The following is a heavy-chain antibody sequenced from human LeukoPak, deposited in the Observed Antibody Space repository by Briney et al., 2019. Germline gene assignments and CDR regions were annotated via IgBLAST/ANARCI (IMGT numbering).Heavy chain of an antibody. CDR3: AKDTGGNGAYFYAMDV. CDR2: INWNSDTK. CDR1: GFAFHNYA. J-gene: IGHJ6*02. D-gene: IGHD4-23*01. Sequence: GGSLRLSCVGSGFAFHNYAMHWVRRPPGKGLEWVSAINWNSDTKAYADSVKGRFTISRDRARNSLYLQMDSLRPEDTALYYCAKDTGGNGAYFYAMDVWGQGTSVAVSS. V-gene: IGHV3-9*01.